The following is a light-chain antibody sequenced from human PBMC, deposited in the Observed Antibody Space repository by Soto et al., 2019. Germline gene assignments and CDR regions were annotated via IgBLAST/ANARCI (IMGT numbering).Light chain of an antibody. V-gene: IGKV4-1*01. CDR2: CAS. CDR1: QSLFYSSTNRDY. J-gene: IGKJ5*01. CDR3: QQYFHGPIT. Sequence: DIVMTQSPDSLAVSLGERATINCKSSQSLFYSSTNRDYLAGYQQKPGQSPKLVMYCASSREAGVPDRFSGVGCGTEVTLTINSQQAEDVAVYYGQQYFHGPITFGQGTRLEIK.